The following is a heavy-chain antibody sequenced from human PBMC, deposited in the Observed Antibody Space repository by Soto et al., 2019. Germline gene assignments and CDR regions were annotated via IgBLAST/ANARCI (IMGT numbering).Heavy chain of an antibody. D-gene: IGHD6-6*01. CDR2: IYYSGST. J-gene: IGHJ6*02. CDR1: GGSSSSGDYC. Sequence: PLETLPHTCTVSGGSSSSGDYCWSWIRKPPGKGLEWIGYIYYSGSTYYNPSLKSRVTISVDTSKNQFSLKLSSVTAADTAVYYCARGRSSHYYGMDVWGQGTTVTVS. V-gene: IGHV4-30-4*01. CDR3: ARGRSSHYYGMDV.